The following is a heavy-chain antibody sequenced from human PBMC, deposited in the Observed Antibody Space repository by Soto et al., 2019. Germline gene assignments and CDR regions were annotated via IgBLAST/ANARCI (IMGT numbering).Heavy chain of an antibody. CDR2: IYYSGST. J-gene: IGHJ5*02. D-gene: IGHD2-2*01. CDR1: GGSISSYY. V-gene: IGHV4-59*08. Sequence: SETLSLTCTVSGGSISSYYWSWIRQPPGKGLEWIGYIYYSGSTNYNPSLKSRVTISVDTSKNQFSLKLSSVTAADTAAYYCAGHRNYCSSTSCYLGFDPWGQGTQVTVSS. CDR3: AGHRNYCSSTSCYLGFDP.